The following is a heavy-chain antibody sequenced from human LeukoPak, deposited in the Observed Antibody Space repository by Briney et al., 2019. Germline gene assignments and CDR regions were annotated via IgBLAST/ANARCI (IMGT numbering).Heavy chain of an antibody. J-gene: IGHJ4*02. CDR1: GDSVSGSPAV. V-gene: IGHV6-1*01. CDR3: ARGAVRGGTSFDY. D-gene: IGHD3-10*01. Sequence: SQTLSLTCAISGDSVSGSPAVWNWIRQSLSRGLEWLGRAYYRSKWYIDYAVSVKGRITITPDTSKNQFSLQLNSVTPEDTAVYYCARGAVRGGTSFDYWGQGTLVTVSS. CDR2: AYYRSKWYI.